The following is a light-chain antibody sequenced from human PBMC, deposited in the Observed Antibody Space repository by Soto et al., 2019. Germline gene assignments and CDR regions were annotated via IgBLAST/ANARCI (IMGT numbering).Light chain of an antibody. J-gene: IGKJ3*01. CDR2: AAS. Sequence: DIQMTQSPSSLSAFVGDRVTITCRASQTIIRYLNWYQQKPGRAHNLLIYAASSLQSGVPSRFSGSGSGTEFTLTITSLQPEDFATYYCQQSYSTLFTFGPGTKVEIK. V-gene: IGKV1-39*01. CDR3: QQSYSTLFT. CDR1: QTIIRY.